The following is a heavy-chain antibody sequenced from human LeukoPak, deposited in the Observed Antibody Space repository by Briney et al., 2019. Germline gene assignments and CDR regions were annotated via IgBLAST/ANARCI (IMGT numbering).Heavy chain of an antibody. Sequence: PGGSLRLSCAASGFTFSRFWMHWVRQAPGKELVWVSRINTDGSNTIYADSVKGRFTISRDNAKNTLYLQMNSLRAEDTAVYYCARDQSIAGPTTADYWGQGTLVTVSS. V-gene: IGHV3-74*01. CDR1: GFTFSRFW. J-gene: IGHJ4*02. D-gene: IGHD1-26*01. CDR3: ARDQSIAGPTTADY. CDR2: INTDGSNT.